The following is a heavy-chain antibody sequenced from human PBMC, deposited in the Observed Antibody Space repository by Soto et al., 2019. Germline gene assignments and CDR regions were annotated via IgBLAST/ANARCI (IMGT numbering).Heavy chain of an antibody. D-gene: IGHD4-17*01. CDR2: INHSGST. J-gene: IGHJ4*02. V-gene: IGHV4-34*01. CDR1: GGSFSGYY. CDR3: ARGLMTTVTSFDY. Sequence: QVQLQQWGAGLLKPSETLSLTCAVYGGSFSGYYWSWIRQPPGKGLEWIGEINHSGSTNYNPSLKSRVTISVCTSKDQFSLKLSSVTAADPAVYYCARGLMTTVTSFDYWGQGTLVTASS.